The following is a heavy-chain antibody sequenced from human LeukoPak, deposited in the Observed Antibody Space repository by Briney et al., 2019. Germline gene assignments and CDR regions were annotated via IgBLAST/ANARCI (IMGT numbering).Heavy chain of an antibody. J-gene: IGHJ4*02. D-gene: IGHD3-9*01. CDR1: GGSFSGYY. CDR2: INHSGST. Sequence: SETLSLTCAVYGGSFSGYYWSWIRQPPGKGLEWIGEINHSGSTNYNPSLKSRVTISVDTSKNQFSLKLSSVTAADTAVYYCARHPGLRYFDWLLLGGAYFDYWGQGTLVTVSS. CDR3: ARHPGLRYFDWLLLGGAYFDY. V-gene: IGHV4-34*01.